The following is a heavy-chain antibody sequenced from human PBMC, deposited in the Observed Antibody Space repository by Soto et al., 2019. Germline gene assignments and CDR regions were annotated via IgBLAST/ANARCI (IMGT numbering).Heavy chain of an antibody. CDR1: GFTFITYD. Sequence: PGGSLRLSCAASGFTFITYDMYWVRQAPGKGLEWVAVISYDGSNKYYADSVKGRFTISRDNSKNTLYLQMKSLRAEDTAVYYCAKLRDGYNIKAFDYWGQGTLVTVSS. D-gene: IGHD5-18*01. V-gene: IGHV3-30*18. J-gene: IGHJ4*02. CDR3: AKLRDGYNIKAFDY. CDR2: ISYDGSNK.